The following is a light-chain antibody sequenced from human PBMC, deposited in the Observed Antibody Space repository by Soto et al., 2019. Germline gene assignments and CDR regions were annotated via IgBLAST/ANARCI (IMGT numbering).Light chain of an antibody. CDR1: SSDVGAYNY. Sequence: QSALTQPASVSGSPGQSITIPCTGTSSDVGAYNYVSWYQQHPGKVPKLMIYEVSNRPSGVSNRFSGSKFGNTASLTISGLQAEDEADYYCSSYTSSSTYVFGTGTKVTVL. CDR2: EVS. V-gene: IGLV2-14*01. J-gene: IGLJ1*01. CDR3: SSYTSSSTYV.